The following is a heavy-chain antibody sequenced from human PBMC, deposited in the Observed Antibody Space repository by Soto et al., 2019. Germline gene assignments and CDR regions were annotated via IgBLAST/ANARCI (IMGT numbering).Heavy chain of an antibody. V-gene: IGHV4-34*01. CDR1: GGSFSGYY. J-gene: IGHJ2*01. Sequence: QAQLQQWGAGLLKPSETLSLTCAVYGGSFSGYYWSWIRQPRGKGMEWIGEINDSGSTKDNPSLKSRVTISVDTSKKQFSLKLSSVNAADMAVYYCARGRTVSTYSRYWDSGWYFDLWGRGTLVTVS. CDR3: ARGRTVSTYSRYWDSGWYFDL. CDR2: INDSGST. D-gene: IGHD6-13*01.